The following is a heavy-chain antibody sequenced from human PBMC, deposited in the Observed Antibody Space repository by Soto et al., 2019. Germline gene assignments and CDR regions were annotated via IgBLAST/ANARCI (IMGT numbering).Heavy chain of an antibody. CDR1: GYTFTSYG. CDR3: ARDLGYCSSTSCFGLYYYYGMDV. Sequence: QVPLVQSGAEVKKPGASVKVSCKASGYTFTSYGISWVRQAPGQGLEGMGWISAYNGNTNYAQKLQGRVTMTTDTSTSTAYMELRSLRSDDTAVYYCARDLGYCSSTSCFGLYYYYGMDVWGQGTTVTVSS. J-gene: IGHJ6*02. CDR2: ISAYNGNT. V-gene: IGHV1-18*04. D-gene: IGHD2-2*01.